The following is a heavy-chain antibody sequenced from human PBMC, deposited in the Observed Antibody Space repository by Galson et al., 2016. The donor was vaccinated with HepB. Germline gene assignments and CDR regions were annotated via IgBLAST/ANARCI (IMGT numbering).Heavy chain of an antibody. J-gene: IGHJ4*02. CDR1: SGSISSYS. Sequence: SETLSLTCTVSSGSISSYSWSWIRQPPGKGLAWIGYIYYTGSTNYNPSLKSRVTISLDTSKNQFSLKLSSVTAAYTAVYYCARDNGEVGPFDYWGQGTLVTVSS. CDR3: ARDNGEVGPFDY. V-gene: IGHV4-59*01. CDR2: IYYTGST. D-gene: IGHD1-26*01.